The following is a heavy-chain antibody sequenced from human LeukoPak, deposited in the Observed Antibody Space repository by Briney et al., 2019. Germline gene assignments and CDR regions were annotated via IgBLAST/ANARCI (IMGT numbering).Heavy chain of an antibody. D-gene: IGHD3-22*01. J-gene: IGHJ4*02. CDR1: GYTFTNYY. Sequence: ASVKVSCKASGYTFTNYYMHWVRQAPGQGLEWMGIINPSGGSTSYAQKFQGRVTMTRDTSTSTVYMELSSLRSEDTAVYYCAIEPSVGYDSSGYYPPPFDYWGQGTLVTVSS. CDR2: INPSGGST. V-gene: IGHV1-46*01. CDR3: AIEPSVGYDSSGYYPPPFDY.